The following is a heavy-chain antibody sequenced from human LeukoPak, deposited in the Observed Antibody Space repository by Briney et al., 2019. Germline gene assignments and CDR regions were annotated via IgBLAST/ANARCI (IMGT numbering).Heavy chain of an antibody. D-gene: IGHD7-27*01. CDR3: AKDRDWGTAFDI. V-gene: IGHV3-30*18. J-gene: IGHJ3*02. Sequence: GGSLRLSCAASRFTVSSSAMHWVRQPPGKGLEWVAVISYDGKHKYFADSVKGRFTISRDNSRNTLYLQLNSLKADDTAVYYCAKDRDWGTAFDIWGQGTMVTVSS. CDR1: RFTVSSSA. CDR2: ISYDGKHK.